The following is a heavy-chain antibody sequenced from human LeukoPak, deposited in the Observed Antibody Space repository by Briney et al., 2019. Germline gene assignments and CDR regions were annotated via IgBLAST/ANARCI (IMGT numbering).Heavy chain of an antibody. Sequence: GGSVRLSCAATRLNYSSYAMTWVRPAPGQGLEWVSTLGGAGASTYYAVAVRGRFTTSRDNSRNTLYLQMNSLRDEDTAVYYCGKESTSGYLDYWGQGTLVTVSS. CDR1: RLNYSSYA. CDR3: GKESTSGYLDY. CDR2: LGGAGAST. J-gene: IGHJ4*02. D-gene: IGHD6-25*01. V-gene: IGHV3-23*01.